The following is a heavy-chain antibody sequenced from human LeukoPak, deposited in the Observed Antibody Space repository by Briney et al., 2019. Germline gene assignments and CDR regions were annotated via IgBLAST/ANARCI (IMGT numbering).Heavy chain of an antibody. CDR2: IYYSGST. V-gene: IGHV4-31*03. CDR1: GGSIRRGGYY. J-gene: IGHJ6*02. Sequence: TLSLTCTVSGGSIRRGGYYWSWIRQHPGKGLEWIGYIYYSGSTYYNPSLKSRVTISVDTSKNQFSLKLSSVTAADTAVYYCARVRGYSGYDPHYGMDVWGQGTTVTVSS. D-gene: IGHD5-12*01. CDR3: ARVRGYSGYDPHYGMDV.